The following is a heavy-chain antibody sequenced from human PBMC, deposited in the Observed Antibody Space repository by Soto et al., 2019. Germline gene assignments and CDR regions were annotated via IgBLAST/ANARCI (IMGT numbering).Heavy chain of an antibody. J-gene: IGHJ3*02. D-gene: IGHD3-3*01. CDR3: ATHFYDFCSGYYLCKQEQQRFAFDI. Sequence: SETLSLTCTASGGSISSYYWSWIRQPPGKGLEWIGYIYYSGSTNYNPSLKSRVTISVDTSKNQFSLKLSSVTAADTAVYYCATHFYDFCSGYYLCKQEQQRFAFDICGQGKMVPLS. V-gene: IGHV4-59*08. CDR1: GGSISSYY. CDR2: IYYSGST.